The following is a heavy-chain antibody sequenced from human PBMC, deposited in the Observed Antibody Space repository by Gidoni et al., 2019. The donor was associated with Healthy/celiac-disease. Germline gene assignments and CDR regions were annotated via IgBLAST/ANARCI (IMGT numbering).Heavy chain of an antibody. Sequence: QVPLVESGGGVVQPGGSLRLSCPASGCTFSRYGMPWVRPAPGKGLEWVAFIRYEGSNKYYADSVKGRFTISRDNSKNTLYLQMNSLRAEDTAVYYCAKDRLAARPAGFAFDIWGQGTMVTVSS. CDR2: IRYEGSNK. CDR3: AKDRLAARPAGFAFDI. V-gene: IGHV3-30*02. D-gene: IGHD6-6*01. J-gene: IGHJ3*02. CDR1: GCTFSRYG.